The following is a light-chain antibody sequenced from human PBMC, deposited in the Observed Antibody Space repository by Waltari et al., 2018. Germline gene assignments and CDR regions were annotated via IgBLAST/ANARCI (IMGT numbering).Light chain of an antibody. CDR2: AAS. V-gene: IGKV1-9*01. CDR1: QDIGTN. Sequence: DIQLTQSPSFLSASVGRRVTVTCRASQDIGTNLALYQKKPGKAPHLLIYAASSLHTGVPSSFSAVGSGTLFTLTINRLQPEDFATYYCQQLHTYPLTFGGGTEVEL. CDR3: QQLHTYPLT. J-gene: IGKJ4*01.